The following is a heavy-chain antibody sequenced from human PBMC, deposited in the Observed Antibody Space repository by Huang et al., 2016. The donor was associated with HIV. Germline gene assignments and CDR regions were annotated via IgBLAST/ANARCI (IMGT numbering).Heavy chain of an antibody. Sequence: EVQLVESGGGLVQPGGSLRLSCAASGFSIRSYWMHWVRQAPGKGRVWVSRINSDGSSTSYADSVKGRVTISRDNAKNTLYLQMNSLRAEDTAVYYCARDPRIQSWLNFFDYWGQGTLVSVSS. CDR2: INSDGSST. V-gene: IGHV3-74*01. J-gene: IGHJ4*02. CDR1: GFSIRSYW. D-gene: IGHD3-22*01. CDR3: ARDPRIQSWLNFFDY.